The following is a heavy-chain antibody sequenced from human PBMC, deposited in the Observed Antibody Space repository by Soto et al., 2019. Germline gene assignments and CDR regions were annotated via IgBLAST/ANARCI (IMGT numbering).Heavy chain of an antibody. CDR3: ARGLRSIVVVVAATLYFQH. Sequence: SETLSLTCAVYGGSFSGYSCRWIRQPPGKGLEWIGEINHSGSTNYNPSLKSRVTISVDTSKNQFSLKLSSVTAADTAVYYCARGLRSIVVVVAATLYFQHWGQGTLVTVS. V-gene: IGHV4-34*01. D-gene: IGHD2-15*01. J-gene: IGHJ1*01. CDR1: GGSFSGYS. CDR2: INHSGST.